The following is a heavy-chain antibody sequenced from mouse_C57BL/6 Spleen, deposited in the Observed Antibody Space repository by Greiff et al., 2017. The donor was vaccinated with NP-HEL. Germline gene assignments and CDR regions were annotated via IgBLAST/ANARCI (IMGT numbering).Heavy chain of an antibody. CDR2: ISSGSSTI. CDR1: GFTFSDYG. CDR3: ARGSTMVTQGFAY. Sequence: EVKLVESGGGLVKPGGSLKLSCAASGFTFSDYGMHWVRQAPEKGLEWVAYISSGSSTIYYADTVKGRFTISRDNAKNTLFLQMTSLRSEDTAMYYCARGSTMVTQGFAYWGQGTLVTVSA. J-gene: IGHJ3*01. V-gene: IGHV5-17*01. D-gene: IGHD2-2*01.